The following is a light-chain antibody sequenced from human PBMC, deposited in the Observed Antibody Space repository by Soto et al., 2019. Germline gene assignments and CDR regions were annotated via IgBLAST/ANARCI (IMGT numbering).Light chain of an antibody. V-gene: IGLV2-8*01. CDR2: EVT. CDR3: SSYAGSNNSYV. CDR1: SSDVGGYTY. J-gene: IGLJ1*01. Sequence: QSVLTQPPSASGSPGQSVTVSCTGTSSDVGGYTYVSWYQQHPGKDHKLMIYEVTKRPSGVPDRFSGSKSGNTASLTVSGLQADDEADYYCSSYAGSNNSYVFGTGTKVTVL.